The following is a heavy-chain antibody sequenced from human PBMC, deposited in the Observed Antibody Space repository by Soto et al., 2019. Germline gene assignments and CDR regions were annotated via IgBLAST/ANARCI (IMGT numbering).Heavy chain of an antibody. CDR2: ISGSGGST. CDR3: VTHFYVVVVAAGGVPTPPNFDY. V-gene: IGHV3-23*01. J-gene: IGHJ4*02. Sequence: PGGSLRLSCAASGFTFSSYAMSWVRQAPGKGLEWVSAISGSGGSTYYADSVKGRFTISRDNSKNTLYLQMNSLRAEDTAVYYCVTHFYVVVVAAGGVPTPPNFDYWGQGTLVTVSS. D-gene: IGHD2-15*01. CDR1: GFTFSSYA.